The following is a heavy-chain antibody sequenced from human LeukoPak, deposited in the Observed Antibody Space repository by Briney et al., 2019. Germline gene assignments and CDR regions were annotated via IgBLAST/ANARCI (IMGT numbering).Heavy chain of an antibody. J-gene: IGHJ6*02. Sequence: SETLSLTCALYGGSFSGYYWSWIRQPPGKGLEWIGEINHSGSTNYNPSLKSRVTISVDTSKNQFSLKLSSVTAADTAVYYCARGYSNYVSYYYYGMDVWGQGTTVTVSS. CDR2: INHSGST. V-gene: IGHV4-34*01. CDR3: ARGYSNYVSYYYYGMDV. CDR1: GGSFSGYY. D-gene: IGHD4-11*01.